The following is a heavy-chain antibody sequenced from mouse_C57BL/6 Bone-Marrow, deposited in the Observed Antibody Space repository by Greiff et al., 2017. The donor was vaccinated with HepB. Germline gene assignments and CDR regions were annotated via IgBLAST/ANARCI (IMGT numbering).Heavy chain of an antibody. CDR3: AKKGGVSLDAMDY. V-gene: IGHV2-5*01. Sequence: VQRVESGPGLVQPSQSLSITCTVSGFSLTSYGVHWVRQSPGKGLEWLGVIWRGGSTDYNAAFMSRLSITKDNSKSQVFFKMNSLQADDTAIYYCAKKGGVSLDAMDYWGQGTSVTVSS. CDR2: IWRGGST. J-gene: IGHJ4*01. CDR1: GFSLTSYG. D-gene: IGHD2-5*01.